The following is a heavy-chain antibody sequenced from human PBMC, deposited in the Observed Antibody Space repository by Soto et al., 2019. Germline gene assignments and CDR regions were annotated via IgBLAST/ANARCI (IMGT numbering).Heavy chain of an antibody. J-gene: IGHJ4*02. CDR2: ISYDGSNK. Sequence: GGSLRLSCAASGFTFSSYGMHWVRQAPGKGLEWVAVISYDGSNKYYADSVKGRFTISRDNSKNTLYLQMNSLRAEDTAVYYCAKDFPPAVAGKVDYWGQGTLVTVSS. CDR1: GFTFSSYG. CDR3: AKDFPPAVAGKVDY. D-gene: IGHD6-19*01. V-gene: IGHV3-30*18.